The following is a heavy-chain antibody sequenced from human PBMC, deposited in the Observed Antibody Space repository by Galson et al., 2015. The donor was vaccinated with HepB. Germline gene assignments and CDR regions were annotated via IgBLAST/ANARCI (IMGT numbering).Heavy chain of an antibody. V-gene: IGHV3-30*18. J-gene: IGHJ4*02. CDR2: ITYDGDNT. D-gene: IGHD4-17*01. CDR3: AKTKGYGVEAADY. CDR1: GFTFSSYG. Sequence: SLRLSCAASGFTFSSYGMSWVRQAPGKGLEWVSGITYDGDNTYYADSVKGRFIISRDNSRNTLYLQMNSLRAEDTAVFYCAKTKGYGVEAADYWGQGTLVTVSS.